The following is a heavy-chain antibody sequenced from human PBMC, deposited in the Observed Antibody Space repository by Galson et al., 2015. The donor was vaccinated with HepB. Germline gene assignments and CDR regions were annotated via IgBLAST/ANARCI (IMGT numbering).Heavy chain of an antibody. D-gene: IGHD1-1*01. CDR1: GYTFTGYY. V-gene: IGHV1-2*02. CDR3: AREANPGGGINDAFDI. CDR2: INPNSGGT. Sequence: SVKVSCKASGYTFTGYYMHWVRQAPGQGLEWMGWINPNSGGTNYAQKFQGRVTMTRDTSISTAYMELSRLRSDDTAVYYCAREANPGGGINDAFDIWGQGTMVTVSS. J-gene: IGHJ3*02.